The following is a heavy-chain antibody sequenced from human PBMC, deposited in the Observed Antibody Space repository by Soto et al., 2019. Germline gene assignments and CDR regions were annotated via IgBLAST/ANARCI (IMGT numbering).Heavy chain of an antibody. D-gene: IGHD2-8*01. J-gene: IGHJ6*02. V-gene: IGHV1-3*01. CDR1: GYTFTSYA. CDR2: INAGNGNI. Sequence: ASVKVSCKASGYTFTSYAMHWVRQAPGQRLEWMGWINAGNGNIKYSQKFQGRITITRDTSTTTAYMELSSLRSDDTAVYYCERDPYHVLMVNAPNLYGMDVWGQGTTVTVSS. CDR3: ERDPYHVLMVNAPNLYGMDV.